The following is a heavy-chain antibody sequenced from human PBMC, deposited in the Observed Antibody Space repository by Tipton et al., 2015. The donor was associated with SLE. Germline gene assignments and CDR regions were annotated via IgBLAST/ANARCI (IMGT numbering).Heavy chain of an antibody. J-gene: IGHJ4*02. V-gene: IGHV3-30*02. CDR2: IRYDGSNK. CDR3: ASASSWYYFDY. Sequence: SLRLSCAASGFTFSSYGMHWVRQAPGKGLEWVAFIRYDGSNKYYADSVKGRFTISRDNSKNTLYLQMNGLRAEDTAVYYCASASSWYYFDYWGQGTLVTVSS. CDR1: GFTFSSYG. D-gene: IGHD6-13*01.